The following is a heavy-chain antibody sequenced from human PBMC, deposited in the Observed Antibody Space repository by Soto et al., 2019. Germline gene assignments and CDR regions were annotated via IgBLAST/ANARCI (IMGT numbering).Heavy chain of an antibody. CDR2: IKSKTDGGTT. D-gene: IGHD7-27*01. V-gene: IGHV3-15*07. Sequence: GGSLRLSCAASGFTFSNAWMNWVRQAPGKGLEWVGRIKSKTDGGTTDYAAPVKGRFTISRDDSKNTLYLQMNSLKTEDTAVYYCTNDPLSSPNLFDYWGQGTLVTVSS. CDR1: GFTFSNAW. J-gene: IGHJ4*02. CDR3: TNDPLSSPNLFDY.